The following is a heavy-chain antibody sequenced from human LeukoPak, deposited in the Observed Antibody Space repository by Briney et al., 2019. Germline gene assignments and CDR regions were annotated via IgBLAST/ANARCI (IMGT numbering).Heavy chain of an antibody. D-gene: IGHD6-13*01. CDR1: GGSLSSSY. CDR3: ARDQYSSSWHPPRNWFDP. J-gene: IGHJ5*02. V-gene: IGHV4-4*07. CDR2: IFISGST. Sequence: PSETLSLTCAVSGGSLSSSYSCWIRAPAGEGLGWVGRIFISGSTNYNPSLKSRVTMSVGTSKNQFSLKLSSVTAADTAVYYCARDQYSSSWHPPRNWFDPWGQGTLVTVSS.